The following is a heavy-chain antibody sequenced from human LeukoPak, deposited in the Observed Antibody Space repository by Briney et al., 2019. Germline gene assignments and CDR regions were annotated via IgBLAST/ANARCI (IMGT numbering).Heavy chain of an antibody. V-gene: IGHV5-51*01. D-gene: IGHD6-13*01. CDR2: IYPGDSDT. CDR1: GYSFLSHW. Sequence: GESLKISCKGSGYSFLSHWIGWVRQMPGKGLEWMGIIYPGDSDTRYNPSFQGQVTISADKSISTAYLQWSSLKASGTAMYYCARHASPYSSNYFDYWGQGALVTVSS. CDR3: ARHASPYSSNYFDY. J-gene: IGHJ4*02.